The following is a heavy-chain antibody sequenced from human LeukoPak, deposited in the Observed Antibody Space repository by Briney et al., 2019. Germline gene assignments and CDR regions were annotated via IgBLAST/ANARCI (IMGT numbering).Heavy chain of an antibody. J-gene: IGHJ4*02. Sequence: SETLSLTCAVYGGSFSGYYWSWIRQPPGKGLEWIGEINHSGSTNYNPSLKSRVTISVDTSKNQFSLKLSSVTAADTAVYYCARGRGYCSGGSCYSDYWGQGTLVTVSS. V-gene: IGHV4-34*01. CDR3: ARGRGYCSGGSCYSDY. CDR2: INHSGST. D-gene: IGHD2-15*01. CDR1: GGSFSGYY.